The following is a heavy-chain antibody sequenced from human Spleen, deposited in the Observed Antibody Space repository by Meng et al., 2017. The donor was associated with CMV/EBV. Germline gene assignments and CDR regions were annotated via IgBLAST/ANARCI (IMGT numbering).Heavy chain of an antibody. CDR1: GYTFTGYW. J-gene: IGHJ6*02. Sequence: GESLKISCKGSGYTFTGYWIAWVRQMSGKGLEWMGTIYPSDSNIRYSPSFQGQVTISADKSISTAYLHWSSLKASDTAMYFCARVPSGVPHYYYYYGLDVWGQGTTVTVSS. D-gene: IGHD2-2*01. CDR2: IYPSDSNI. V-gene: IGHV5-51*01. CDR3: ARVPSGVPHYYYYYGLDV.